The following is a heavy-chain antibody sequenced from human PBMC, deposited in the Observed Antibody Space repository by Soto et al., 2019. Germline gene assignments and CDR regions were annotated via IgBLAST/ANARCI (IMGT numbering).Heavy chain of an antibody. Sequence: SETLSLTCAVSGGSISSNNWWSWVRQPPGKGLEWIGEIYHSGSTNYNPSLESRVTILVDKSKNQFSLNLRSVTAADTAVYYCARRTYYYASSGTFDYWGQGTLVTVSS. CDR1: GGSISSNNW. V-gene: IGHV4-4*02. CDR2: IYHSGST. J-gene: IGHJ4*02. D-gene: IGHD3-22*01. CDR3: ARRTYYYASSGTFDY.